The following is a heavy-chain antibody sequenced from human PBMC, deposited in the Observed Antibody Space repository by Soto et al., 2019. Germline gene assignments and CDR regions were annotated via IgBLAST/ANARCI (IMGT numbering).Heavy chain of an antibody. J-gene: IGHJ4*02. V-gene: IGHV1-58*01. CDR1: GFTFTSSA. CDR3: AADPGYYYGSGSYMTNDY. Sequence: QMQLVQSGPEVKKPGTSVKVSCKASGFTFTSSAVQWVRQARGQRLEWIGWIVVGSGNTNYAQKLQERVTITRDMSTSTAYMELSSLRSEDTAVYYCAADPGYYYGSGSYMTNDYWGQGTLVTVSS. CDR2: IVVGSGNT. D-gene: IGHD3-10*01.